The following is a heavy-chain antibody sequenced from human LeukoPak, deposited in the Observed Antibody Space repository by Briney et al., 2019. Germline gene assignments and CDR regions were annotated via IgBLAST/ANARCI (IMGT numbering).Heavy chain of an antibody. CDR3: AKDWRRIVVVGPITRHGDYMDV. D-gene: IGHD2-15*01. J-gene: IGHJ6*03. CDR1: GFTFSSHA. CDR2: ISYDGSHK. Sequence: GGSLRLSCAASGFTFSSHALHWVRQAPGKGLEWVAVISYDGSHKYFADSLKGRFTISRDNSKNTLYLQMNSLRPEDTAVYYCAKDWRRIVVVGPITRHGDYMDVWGKGTTVTTSS. V-gene: IGHV3-30*04.